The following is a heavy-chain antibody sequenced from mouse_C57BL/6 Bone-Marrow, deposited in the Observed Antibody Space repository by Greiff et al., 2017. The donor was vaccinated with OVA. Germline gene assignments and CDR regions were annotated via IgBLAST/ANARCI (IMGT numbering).Heavy chain of an antibody. CDR2: IDPETGGT. J-gene: IGHJ2*01. Sequence: QAQLQQPGAELVRPGASVPLSCKASAYTFTDYEMHWVKQTPVHGREWIGAIDPETGGTAYNQKFKGKAILTADKSSSTAYMELRSLTSEDSAVYYCTRRNSNYADFDYWGQGTTLTVSS. CDR1: AYTFTDYE. D-gene: IGHD2-5*01. CDR3: TRRNSNYADFDY. V-gene: IGHV1-15*01.